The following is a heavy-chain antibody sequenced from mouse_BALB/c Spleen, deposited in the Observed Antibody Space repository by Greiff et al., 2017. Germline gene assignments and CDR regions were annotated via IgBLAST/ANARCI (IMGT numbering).Heavy chain of an antibody. D-gene: IGHD2-1*01. J-gene: IGHJ1*01. V-gene: IGHV5-9*03. CDR3: EGNYWYVDV. CDR2: ISSGGGNT. Sequence: EVKLMESGGGLVKPGGSLKLSCAASGFTFSSYTMSWVRQTPEKRLEWVATISSGGGNTYYPDSVKGRFTISRDNAKNNLYLQMSSLRSEDTALYYCEGNYWYVDVWGAGTTVTVSS. CDR1: GFTFSSYT.